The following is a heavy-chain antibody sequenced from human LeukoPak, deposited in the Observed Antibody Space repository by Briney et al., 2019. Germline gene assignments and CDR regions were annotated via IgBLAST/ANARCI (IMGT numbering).Heavy chain of an antibody. D-gene: IGHD2-2*01. J-gene: IGHJ4*02. V-gene: IGHV3-21*01. CDR2: ISSSSSYI. CDR3: ARGKVPAASPFDY. CDR1: GFTFSSYS. Sequence: GGSLRLSCAASGFTFSSYSMNWVRQAPGKVLEWVSSISSSSSYIYYADSVKGRFTISRDNAKNSLYLQMNSLRAEDTAVYYCARGKVPAASPFDYWGQGTLVTVSS.